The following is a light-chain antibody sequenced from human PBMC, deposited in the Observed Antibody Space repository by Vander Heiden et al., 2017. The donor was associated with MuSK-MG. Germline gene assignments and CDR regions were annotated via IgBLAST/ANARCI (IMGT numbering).Light chain of an antibody. Sequence: SYELTQPSSVTVSPAQPARITCPGDVLAKKYARWLQQKPGQASFLLIDRGRERPTVVPERFSVSSSGTTVTVTIHGAQAEDEADYYRYHATDNNWVFGGGTRLTVL. CDR1: VLAKKY. J-gene: IGLJ3*02. CDR3: YHATDNNWV. V-gene: IGLV3-27*01. CDR2: RGR.